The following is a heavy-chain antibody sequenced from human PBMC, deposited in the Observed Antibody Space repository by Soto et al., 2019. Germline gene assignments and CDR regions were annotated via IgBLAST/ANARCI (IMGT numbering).Heavy chain of an antibody. J-gene: IGHJ4*02. D-gene: IGHD1-26*01. CDR2: IIPIFGTP. CDR1: GDTFTSYI. V-gene: IGHV1-69*01. CDR3: ATDNYSGNYRFDY. Sequence: QVQLVQSGAEVKKPGSSVRVSCKASGDTFTSYIISWVRQAPGQGLEWMGGIIPIFGTPTYAQKFEGRVTITADASTSTAYLELSSLRSEDTAVYFCATDNYSGNYRFDYWGQGTLVTVSS.